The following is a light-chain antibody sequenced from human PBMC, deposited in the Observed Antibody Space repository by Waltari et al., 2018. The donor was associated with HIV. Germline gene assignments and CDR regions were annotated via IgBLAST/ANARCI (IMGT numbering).Light chain of an antibody. V-gene: IGLV1-51*01. CDR2: NNN. CDR3: GTWDSSLSAYV. CDR1: SSNIGENN. J-gene: IGLJ1*01. Sequence: QSVLTQPPSVSAAPGQKVTISCAGSSSNIGENNGSWYQQLPGTAPKLLIYNNNKRPSGFPDRFSGSKSGPSATLGITGLQTGDEADYYCGTWDSSLSAYVFGTGTKVTVL.